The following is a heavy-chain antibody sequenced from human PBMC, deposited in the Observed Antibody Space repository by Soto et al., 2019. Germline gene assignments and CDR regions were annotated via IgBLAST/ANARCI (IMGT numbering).Heavy chain of an antibody. CDR3: AKSAGDCYPCYYYGMDV. CDR1: GFTFSSYG. V-gene: IGHV3-23*01. J-gene: IGHJ6*02. CDR2: ISGSGSSL. D-gene: IGHD2-21*02. Sequence: GGSLRLSCAASGFTFSSYGMSWVRQAPGKGLEWVPGISGSGSSLNYADSVKGRFTISRDNSKNTLYLEMNSLRAEDTALYYCAKSAGDCYPCYYYGMDVWGQGTTVTVSS.